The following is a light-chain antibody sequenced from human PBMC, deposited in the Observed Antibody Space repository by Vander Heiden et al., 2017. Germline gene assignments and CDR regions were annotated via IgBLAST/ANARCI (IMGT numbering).Light chain of an antibody. CDR1: QSVSNN. Sequence: EIELTQSPASLSVAPGDRATLSCRASQSVSNNLAWYHQKPGQAPRLLIFGASSRATGVPARITASGSGTDFSLTISGLQPEDVASYYCQQYNKWPYTFGQWTRLEIK. V-gene: IGKV3-15*01. CDR2: GAS. J-gene: IGKJ2*01. CDR3: QQYNKWPYT.